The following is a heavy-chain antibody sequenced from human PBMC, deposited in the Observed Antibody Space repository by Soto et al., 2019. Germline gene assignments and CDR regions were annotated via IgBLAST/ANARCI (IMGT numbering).Heavy chain of an antibody. Sequence: SETLSLTCTVSGGSISSSSYYWGWIRQPPGKGLEWIGSIYYSGSTYYNPSLKSRVTISVDTSKNQFSLKLSSVTAADTAVYSCATRLLGAPSAFDIWGQATMVSVSS. CDR2: IYYSGST. CDR1: GGSISSSSYY. D-gene: IGHD1-26*01. J-gene: IGHJ3*02. V-gene: IGHV4-39*01. CDR3: ATRLLGAPSAFDI.